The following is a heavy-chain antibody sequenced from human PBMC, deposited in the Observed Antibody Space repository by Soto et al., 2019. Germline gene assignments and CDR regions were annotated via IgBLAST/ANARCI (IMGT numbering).Heavy chain of an antibody. CDR1: GGSINSGGYS. V-gene: IGHV4-30-2*03. D-gene: IGHD3-10*01. CDR3: ARHFVAVVIKGWGY. Sequence: SETLSLTCAVSGGSINSGGYSWDWLRQPPGKGLEWIGTTYYNGNAYYNPSLRSRVSMSVDTSKNQFSLKLISVTAADTAVYYCARHFVAVVIKGWGYWGQGKLVTVSS. CDR2: TYYNGNA. J-gene: IGHJ4*02.